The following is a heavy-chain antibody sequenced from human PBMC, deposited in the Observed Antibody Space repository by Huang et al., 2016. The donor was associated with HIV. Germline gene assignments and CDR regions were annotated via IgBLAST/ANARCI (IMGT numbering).Heavy chain of an antibody. V-gene: IGHV2-70*13. D-gene: IGHD2-2*01. CDR1: GFSLSTSGMS. J-gene: IGHJ4*02. CDR2: LEWDDDQ. CDR3: ARIRTSSYFFDH. Sequence: QVTLRESGPALVKPTQTLTLTCSFSGFSLSTSGMSMNWIRQPPGKALEWLARLEWDDDQYYNPSLETRLSISKDTSKSQVILTMTNMDPVDTATYYCARIRTSSYFFDHWGQGTLVTVSS.